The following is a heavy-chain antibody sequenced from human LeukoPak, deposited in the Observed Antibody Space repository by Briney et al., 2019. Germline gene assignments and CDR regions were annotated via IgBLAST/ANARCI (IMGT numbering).Heavy chain of an antibody. CDR3: ARGIIYSSSWYWFDP. V-gene: IGHV4-39*07. J-gene: IGHJ5*02. CDR2: IYYSGST. CDR1: GGSISSSSYY. Sequence: SETLSLTCTVSGGSISSSSYYWGWIRQPPGKGLEWIGSIYYSGSTYYNPSLKSRVTISVDTSKNQFSLKLSSVTAADTAVYYCARGIIYSSSWYWFDPWGQGTLVTVSS. D-gene: IGHD6-13*01.